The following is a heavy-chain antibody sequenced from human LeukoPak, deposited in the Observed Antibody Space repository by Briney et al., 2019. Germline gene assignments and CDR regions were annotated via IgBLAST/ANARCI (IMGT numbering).Heavy chain of an antibody. CDR1: GFIFNNFW. V-gene: IGHV3-7*01. CDR2: IKQDGSKK. Sequence: GGSLRLSCTASGFIFNNFWMGWVRQAPGKGPEWVADIKQDGSKKYYLESVKGRFTITRDNAKNSLYLQLNSLRAEDTAVYYCARGATYAYYQDYWGQGTLVTVSS. J-gene: IGHJ4*02. CDR3: ARGATYAYYQDY. D-gene: IGHD1-26*01.